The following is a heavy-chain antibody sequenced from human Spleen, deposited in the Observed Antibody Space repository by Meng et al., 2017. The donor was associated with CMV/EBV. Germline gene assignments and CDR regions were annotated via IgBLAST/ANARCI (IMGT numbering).Heavy chain of an antibody. J-gene: IGHJ5*02. V-gene: IGHV4-31*03. CDR2: IYYSGST. D-gene: IGHD3-3*02. CDR1: GGSRSRGGYY. CDR3: ARYIRWFDP. Sequence: LTCTVSGGSRSRGGYYWSWIRQHQGKGLEWIGYIYYSGSTYYNPSLKSRVTISVDTSKNQFSLKLSSVTAADTAVYYCARYIRWFDPWGQGTLVTVSS.